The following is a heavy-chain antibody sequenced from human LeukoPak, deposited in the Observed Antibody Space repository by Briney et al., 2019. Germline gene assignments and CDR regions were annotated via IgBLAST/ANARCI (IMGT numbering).Heavy chain of an antibody. Sequence: GGSLRLSCAASGFTFSSYDMHWVRQATGKGLEWVSAIGTAGDTYYPGSVKGRFTISRENAKNSLYLQMNSLRAGDTAVFYCARDQYDTRSRRGNFDSWGQGTLVIVSS. CDR3: ARDQYDTRSRRGNFDS. CDR2: IGTAGDT. CDR1: GFTFSSYD. D-gene: IGHD3-9*01. J-gene: IGHJ4*02. V-gene: IGHV3-13*01.